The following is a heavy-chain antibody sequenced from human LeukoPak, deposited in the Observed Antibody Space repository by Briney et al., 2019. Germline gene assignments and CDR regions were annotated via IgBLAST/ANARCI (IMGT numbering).Heavy chain of an antibody. J-gene: IGHJ4*02. D-gene: IGHD6-19*01. Sequence: ASVKVSCKASGYTFTAYYMHWVRQAPGQGLEWMGWISAYNGNTNYAQKLQGRVTMTTDTSTSTAYMELRSLRSDDTAVYYCARVGRNGWYEEYYFDYWGQGTLVTVSS. CDR3: ARVGRNGWYEEYYFDY. V-gene: IGHV1-18*04. CDR1: GYTFTAYY. CDR2: ISAYNGNT.